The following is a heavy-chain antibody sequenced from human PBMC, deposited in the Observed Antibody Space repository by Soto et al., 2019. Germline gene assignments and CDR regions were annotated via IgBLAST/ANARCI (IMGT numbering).Heavy chain of an antibody. Sequence: QVQLVESGGGVVQPGRSLRLSCAASGFTFSSYGMHWVRQAPGKGLEWVAVIWYDGSNKYYADSVKGRFTISRDNSKNTLYLQMNSLRAEDTAVYYCARDGDYGDYVLDYWGQGTLVTVSS. CDR1: GFTFSSYG. J-gene: IGHJ4*02. D-gene: IGHD4-17*01. V-gene: IGHV3-33*01. CDR2: IWYDGSNK. CDR3: ARDGDYGDYVLDY.